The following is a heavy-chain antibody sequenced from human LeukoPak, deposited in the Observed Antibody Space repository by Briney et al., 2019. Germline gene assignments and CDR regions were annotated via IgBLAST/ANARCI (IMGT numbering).Heavy chain of an antibody. D-gene: IGHD3-10*01. CDR3: ARDLWASTYYYGSGSYYPHFDY. Sequence: GASVKVSCKASGYTFTNYAMHWVRQAPGQRLEWMGWIKAVNGDTKYSQEFQGRVTITRDTSTSTVYMELSSLRSEDTAVYYCARDLWASTYYYGSGSYYPHFDYWGQGTLVTVSS. CDR1: GYTFTNYA. CDR2: IKAVNGDT. J-gene: IGHJ4*02. V-gene: IGHV1-3*03.